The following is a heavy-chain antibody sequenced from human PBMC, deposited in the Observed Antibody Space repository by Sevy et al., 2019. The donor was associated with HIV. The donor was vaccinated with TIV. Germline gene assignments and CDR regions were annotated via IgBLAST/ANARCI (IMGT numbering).Heavy chain of an antibody. CDR3: ARGGYSYTKYDY. V-gene: IGHV4-61*01. D-gene: IGHD5-18*01. CDR2: IYYSGST. Sequence: SETLSLTCTVSGGSVSSGSYYWSWIRQPPGKGLEWIGYIYYSGSTNYNPSLKSRVTISVDTSKNQFSLKLSSVTAADTAVYYCARGGYSYTKYDYWGQGTLVTVS. CDR1: GGSVSSGSYY. J-gene: IGHJ4*02.